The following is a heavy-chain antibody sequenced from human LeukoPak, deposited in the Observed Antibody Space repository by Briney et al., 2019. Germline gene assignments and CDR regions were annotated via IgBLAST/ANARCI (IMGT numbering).Heavy chain of an antibody. CDR2: MNPNSGNT. CDR1: GYTFTSYD. CDR3: ARGYCSSTSCPEDAFDI. V-gene: IGHV1-8*01. D-gene: IGHD2-2*01. Sequence: ASVKVSRKASGYTFTSYDINWVRQATGQGLEWMGWMNPNSGNTGYAQKFQGRVTMTRNTSISTAYMELSSLRSEDTAVYYCARGYCSSTSCPEDAFDILGQGTMVTVSS. J-gene: IGHJ3*02.